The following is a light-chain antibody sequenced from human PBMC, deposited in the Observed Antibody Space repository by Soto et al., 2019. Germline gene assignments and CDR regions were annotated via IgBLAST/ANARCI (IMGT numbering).Light chain of an antibody. Sequence: EIVMTQSPATLSLSPGERATLSCRASQSVSSYLAWYQQKPGQAPRLLIYDASNRATGIPARFSGSGSGTDFTLTISSLEPEDFAVYYCQQCSKWPPKFGQGTKVEIK. CDR1: QSVSSY. CDR3: QQCSKWPPK. V-gene: IGKV3-11*01. CDR2: DAS. J-gene: IGKJ1*01.